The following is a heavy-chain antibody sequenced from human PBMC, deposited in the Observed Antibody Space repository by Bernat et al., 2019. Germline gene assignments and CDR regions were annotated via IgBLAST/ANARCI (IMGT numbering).Heavy chain of an antibody. V-gene: IGHV1-18*04. CDR1: GYTFTSYG. CDR3: ARAGYCSRGSCYSGAFDF. Sequence: QIQLVQSGAEVKKPGASVKVSCKASGYTFTSYGITWVRQAPGQGLEWMGWISAYNGNTNYAQKLQGRVTMTTDTSANTAYMELRSLRSDDTAVYYCARAGYCSRGSCYSGAFDFWGQGTMVTVSS. J-gene: IGHJ3*01. D-gene: IGHD2-15*01. CDR2: ISAYNGNT.